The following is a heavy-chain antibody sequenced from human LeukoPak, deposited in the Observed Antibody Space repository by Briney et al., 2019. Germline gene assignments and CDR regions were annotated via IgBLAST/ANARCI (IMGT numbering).Heavy chain of an antibody. J-gene: IGHJ4*02. V-gene: IGHV3-7*01. CDR1: GFTFSNYW. Sequence: GGSLRLSCAASGFTFSNYWMTWVRQAPGKGLEWVANIKEDGSEKKYVDSVKGRFTISRDNAKNSLYLQINSLRAEDTAVYYCARIPRDYYDSSGQQYYFDYWGQGTLVTVSS. CDR2: IKEDGSEK. D-gene: IGHD3-22*01. CDR3: ARIPRDYYDSSGQQYYFDY.